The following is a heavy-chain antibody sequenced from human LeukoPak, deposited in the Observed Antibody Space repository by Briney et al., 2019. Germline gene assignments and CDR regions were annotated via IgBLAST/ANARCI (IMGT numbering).Heavy chain of an antibody. J-gene: IGHJ4*02. D-gene: IGHD1-1*01. CDR2: ISYDGSNK. CDR3: ARDLGGYNDY. Sequence: GGSLRLSCAASGFIFTNYFMSWVRQAPGKGLEWVAVISYDGSNKYYADSVKGRFTISRDNSKNTLYLQMNSLRAEDTAVYYCARDLGGYNDYWGQGTQVTVSS. CDR1: GFIFTNYF. V-gene: IGHV3-30-3*01.